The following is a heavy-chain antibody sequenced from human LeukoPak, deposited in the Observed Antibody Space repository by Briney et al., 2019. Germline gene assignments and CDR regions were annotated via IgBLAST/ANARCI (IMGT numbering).Heavy chain of an antibody. CDR2: ISGSGGST. J-gene: IGHJ4*02. Sequence: GGSLRLSCAASGFTFSSYAMSWVRQAPGKGLEWVSVISGSGGSTYYADSVKGRFTISRDNSKNTLYLQMNSLRAEDTAIYYCAKERELVVTGNYFDYWGQGTLVTVSS. V-gene: IGHV3-23*01. CDR1: GFTFSSYA. D-gene: IGHD6-19*01. CDR3: AKERELVVTGNYFDY.